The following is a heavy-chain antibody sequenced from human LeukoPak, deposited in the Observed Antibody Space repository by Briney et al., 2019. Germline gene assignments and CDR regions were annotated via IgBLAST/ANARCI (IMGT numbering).Heavy chain of an antibody. D-gene: IGHD2-2*01. V-gene: IGHV1-8*03. CDR3: ARAHFYCSSTSCPVVYFDY. CDR2: MNPNSGNT. Sequence: AASVKVSCKASGYTLTSYDINWVRQATGQGLEWMGWMNPNSGNTGYAQKFQGRVTITRNTSISTAYMELSSLRSEDTAVYYCARAHFYCSSTSCPVVYFDYWGQGTLVTVSS. J-gene: IGHJ4*02. CDR1: GYTLTSYD.